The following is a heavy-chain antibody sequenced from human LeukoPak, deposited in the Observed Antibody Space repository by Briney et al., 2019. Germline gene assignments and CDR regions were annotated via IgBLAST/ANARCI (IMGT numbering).Heavy chain of an antibody. V-gene: IGHV1-2*02. Sequence: ASLNSFFNASAYTFTGYYMHLVRHPPGQGLELMGCPNPNSGGTNYAQKFQGRVTMPRDTSISTAYLELSRLRSDDTAVYYCARPKHPFAPIDYYFDYWAQATLVTVS. CDR1: AYTFTGYY. J-gene: IGHJ4*02. D-gene: IGHD3-16*01. CDR2: PNPNSGGT. CDR3: ARPKHPFAPIDYYFDY.